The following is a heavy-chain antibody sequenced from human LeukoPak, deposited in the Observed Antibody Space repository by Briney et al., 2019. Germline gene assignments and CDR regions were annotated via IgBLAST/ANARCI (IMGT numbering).Heavy chain of an antibody. CDR2: IYSGST. V-gene: IGHV4-59*08. CDR3: ASSASFYYFDY. CDR1: GGSISSDY. J-gene: IGHJ4*02. Sequence: PSETLSLTCTVSGGSISSDYWSWIRQPPGKGLEWIGYIYSGSTNSNPSLKSRATISVDTSKNQFSLKLSSVTAADTAVYYCASSASFYYFDYWGQGTLVTVSS. D-gene: IGHD3-10*01.